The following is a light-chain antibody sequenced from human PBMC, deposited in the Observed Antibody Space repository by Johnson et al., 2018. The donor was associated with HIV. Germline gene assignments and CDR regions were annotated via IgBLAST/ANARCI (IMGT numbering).Light chain of an antibody. CDR2: DNN. J-gene: IGLJ1*01. CDR1: SSNIGNNY. CDR3: GTWDSSLSFGV. V-gene: IGLV1-51*01. Sequence: HSVLTQPPSVSAAPGQKVTISCSGSSSNIGNNYVSWYQQLPGTAPKLLIYDNNKRPSGIPDRFSGSKSGTSATLGITGLQTGDEADYYCGTWDSSLSFGVFGTGTKVTVL.